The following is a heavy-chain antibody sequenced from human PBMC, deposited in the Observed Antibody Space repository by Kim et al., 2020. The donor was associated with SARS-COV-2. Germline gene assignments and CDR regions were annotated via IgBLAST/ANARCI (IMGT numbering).Heavy chain of an antibody. Sequence: GGSLRLSCAASGFTFSDYSVNWIRQAPGKGPEWVSFMSSSGYSIYYGDSVRGWFTISRDTSKNSVYLQMNSLRGEDTAVYYCARDSVFAVPQPQFYGMDVWGQGTAVTVSS. D-gene: IGHD3-3*02. CDR3: ARDSVFAVPQPQFYGMDV. CDR1: GFTFSDYS. V-gene: IGHV3-11*04. CDR2: MSSSGYSI. J-gene: IGHJ6*02.